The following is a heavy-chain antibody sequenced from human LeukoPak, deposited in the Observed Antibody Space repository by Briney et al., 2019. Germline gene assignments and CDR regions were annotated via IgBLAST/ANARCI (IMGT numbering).Heavy chain of an antibody. CDR3: ARDLSRALDS. CDR2: IYYSGST. CDR1: GVSISSYY. J-gene: IGHJ5*01. V-gene: IGHV4-59*01. Sequence: PSETLSLTCTVSGVSISSYYWSWIRQPPGKGLEWIGCIYYSGSTNYNPSLKSRVTISVDTSKNQFSLKLSSVTAADTAVYYCARDLSRALDSWGQGTQLTVPS.